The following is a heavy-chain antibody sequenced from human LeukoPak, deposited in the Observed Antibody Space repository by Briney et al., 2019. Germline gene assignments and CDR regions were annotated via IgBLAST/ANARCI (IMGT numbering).Heavy chain of an antibody. CDR3: ARAGDYFESTIYYSF. CDR2: ISPSSGST. CDR1: GYTFTSYD. Sequence: ASVKVSCKASGYTFTSYDINWVRQAPGHGLEWMGIISPSSGSTTYAQKFQGRVTMTGDTSTSTVYMELSSLRSEDTAVYYCARAGDYFESTIYYSFWGQGTLVTVSS. V-gene: IGHV1-46*01. J-gene: IGHJ4*02. D-gene: IGHD3-22*01.